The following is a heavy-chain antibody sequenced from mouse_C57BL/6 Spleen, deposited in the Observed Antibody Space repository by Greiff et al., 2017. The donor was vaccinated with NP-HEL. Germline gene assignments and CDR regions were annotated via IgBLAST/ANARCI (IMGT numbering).Heavy chain of an antibody. Sequence: QVQLQQSGPELVKPGASVKISCKASGYAFSSSWMNWVKQRPGKGLEWIGRIYPGDGDTNYNGKFKGKATLTADKSSSTAYMQLSSLTSEDSAVYFCAREEDGNYGFAYWGQGTLVTVSA. J-gene: IGHJ3*01. D-gene: IGHD2-1*01. CDR1: GYAFSSSW. CDR3: AREEDGNYGFAY. V-gene: IGHV1-82*01. CDR2: IYPGDGDT.